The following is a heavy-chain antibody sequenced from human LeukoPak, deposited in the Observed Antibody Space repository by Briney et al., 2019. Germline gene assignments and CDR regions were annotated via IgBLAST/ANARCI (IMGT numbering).Heavy chain of an antibody. J-gene: IGHJ5*02. CDR2: LSHGGSA. CDR3: ANFRVGTILVT. CDR1: DVSISGSLYH. Sequence: SETLSLTCTVSDVSISGSLYHWRWLRQPPGKRLELIGTLSHGGSAYYNPSLQTRFTISVDTSGTPIPLTLNSDTTADTAGYSCANFRVGTILVTWGQGILVTVSS. D-gene: IGHD6-6*01. V-gene: IGHV4-39*06.